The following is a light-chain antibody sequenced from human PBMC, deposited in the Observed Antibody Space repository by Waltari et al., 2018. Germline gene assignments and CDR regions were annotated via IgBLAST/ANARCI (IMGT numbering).Light chain of an antibody. J-gene: IGKJ2*01. CDR3: QQYGRSWNT. Sequence: EIVLTQFPGTLSLSPGERATLSCRASQSVSSNYLAWYQQRPGQAPRLLTHGSSSRATGIPDRFSGSGSGTDFTLTISRLEPEDLAVYYCQQYGRSWNTFGQGTKLEIK. CDR2: GSS. V-gene: IGKV3-20*01. CDR1: QSVSSNY.